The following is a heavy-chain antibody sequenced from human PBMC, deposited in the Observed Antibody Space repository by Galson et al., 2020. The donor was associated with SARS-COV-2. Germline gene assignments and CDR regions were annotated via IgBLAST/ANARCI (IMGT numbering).Heavy chain of an antibody. CDR2: INPNSGGT. J-gene: IGHJ4*02. Sequence: GESLKISCKASGYTFTGYYMHWVRQAPGQGLEWMGWINPNSGGTNYAQKFQGRVTMTRDTSISTAYMELSRLRSDDTAVYYCARDYYDSSGYYVNYWGQGTLVTVSS. V-gene: IGHV1-2*02. D-gene: IGHD3-22*01. CDR3: ARDYYDSSGYYVNY. CDR1: GYTFTGYY.